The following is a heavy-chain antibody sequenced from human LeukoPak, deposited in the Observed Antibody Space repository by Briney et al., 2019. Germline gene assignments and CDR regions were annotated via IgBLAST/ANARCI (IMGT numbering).Heavy chain of an antibody. CDR3: ARDGEYSGYDSGLFDY. CDR2: ISYDGSNK. V-gene: IGHV3-30-3*01. CDR1: GFTFSSYA. Sequence: PGGSLRLSCAASGFTFSSYAMHWVRQAPGKGLEWVAVISYDGSNKYYADSVKGRFTISRDNSKNTLYLQMNSLRAEDTAVYYCARDGEYSGYDSGLFDYWGQGTLVTVSS. J-gene: IGHJ4*02. D-gene: IGHD5-12*01.